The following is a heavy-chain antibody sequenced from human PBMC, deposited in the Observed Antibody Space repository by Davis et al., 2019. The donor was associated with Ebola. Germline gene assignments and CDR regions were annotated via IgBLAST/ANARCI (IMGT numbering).Heavy chain of an antibody. CDR2: INSDGSST. J-gene: IGHJ4*02. CDR1: GFTFSSYW. Sequence: GESLKISCAASGFTFSSYWMHWVRQAPGKGLVWVSRINSDGSSTSYADSVKGRFTISRDNSKNTLYLQMNSLRAEDTAVYYCARDFDEFDYWGQGTLVTVSS. CDR3: ARDFDEFDY. V-gene: IGHV3-74*01.